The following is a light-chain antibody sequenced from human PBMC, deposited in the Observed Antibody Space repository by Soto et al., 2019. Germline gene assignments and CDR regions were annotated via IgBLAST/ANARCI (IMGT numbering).Light chain of an antibody. Sequence: QSALTQPPSVSGAPGQRVTISCTGSSSNIGAGYDVHWYQQLPGTAPKLLIYGNSNRPSGVPDRFSGSKSGTSASLAITGLQAEDEADYYCQSYDSSSPVVFGGGTKLTVL. CDR1: SSNIGAGYD. CDR2: GNS. J-gene: IGLJ2*01. CDR3: QSYDSSSPVV. V-gene: IGLV1-40*01.